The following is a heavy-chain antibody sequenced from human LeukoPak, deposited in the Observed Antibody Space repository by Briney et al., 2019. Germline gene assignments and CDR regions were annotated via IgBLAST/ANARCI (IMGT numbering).Heavy chain of an antibody. J-gene: IGHJ4*02. CDR1: GGSISSYY. D-gene: IGHD1-26*01. CDR3: ARESGSYSYFDY. V-gene: IGHV4-59*01. Sequence: PSETLSLTCSVSGGSISSYYWSWIRQPPGKGLEWIGCIHYSGSTNYSPSLKSRVTLSVDTSKNQFSLKLSSVTAADTAVYYCARESGSYSYFDYWGQGTVVTVSS. CDR2: IHYSGST.